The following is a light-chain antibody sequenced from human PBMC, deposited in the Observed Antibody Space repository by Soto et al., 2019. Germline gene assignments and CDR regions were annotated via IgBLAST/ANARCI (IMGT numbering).Light chain of an antibody. V-gene: IGKV3-15*01. CDR2: GAS. CDR3: QQYNNWPPFT. CDR1: QTISSN. J-gene: IGKJ3*01. Sequence: DIVMTQSPATLSVSPGERATLSCRASQTISSNLACYQQKPGQTPRLLIYGASTRAAGIPARFSGSGSGTDFTLTITTLPSEDFAVYYSQQYNNWPPFTFGPGTKVDIK.